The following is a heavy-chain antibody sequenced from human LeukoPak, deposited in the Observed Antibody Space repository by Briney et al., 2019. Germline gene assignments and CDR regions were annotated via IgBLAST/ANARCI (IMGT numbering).Heavy chain of an antibody. CDR2: IYTSGST. V-gene: IGHV4-4*07. CDR1: GGSISSYY. Sequence: SETLSLTCTVSGGSISSYYWSRIRQPAGKGLEWIGRIYTSGSTNYNPSLKSRVTMSVDTSKNQFSLKLSSVTAADTAVYYCARDGPRGFYYDSSGYYYDYWGQGTLVTVSS. CDR3: ARDGPRGFYYDSSGYYYDY. J-gene: IGHJ4*02. D-gene: IGHD3-22*01.